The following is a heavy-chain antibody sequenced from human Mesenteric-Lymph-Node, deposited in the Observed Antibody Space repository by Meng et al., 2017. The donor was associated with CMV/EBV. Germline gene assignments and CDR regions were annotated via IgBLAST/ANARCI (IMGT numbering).Heavy chain of an antibody. CDR2: IYPMLGIT. CDR1: GGTFSHYS. CDR3: ARMGYYYDSSGYF. D-gene: IGHD3-22*01. V-gene: IGHV1-69*02. Sequence: CKASGGTFSHYSINWVRQAPGQGLEWMGKIYPMLGITNSAQKFQGRVTITADKSTSTGYMELSSLRSEDTAVYYCARMGYYYDSSGYFWGQGTLVTVSS. J-gene: IGHJ4*02.